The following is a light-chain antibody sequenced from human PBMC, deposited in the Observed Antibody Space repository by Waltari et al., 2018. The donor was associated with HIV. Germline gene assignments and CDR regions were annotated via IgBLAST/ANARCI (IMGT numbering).Light chain of an antibody. CDR3: AAWDDSLNGLV. J-gene: IGLJ3*02. CDR1: SSNIGSRT. Sequence: QSALTQPPSASGTPGQRVTISCSGSSSNIGSRTVNWYQPLPGLAPKLLIYANAQRPSGVPDRFSGSKSGTSASLAISVLHSEDEAGYYCAAWDDSLNGLVFGGGTKLTVL. V-gene: IGLV1-44*01. CDR2: ANA.